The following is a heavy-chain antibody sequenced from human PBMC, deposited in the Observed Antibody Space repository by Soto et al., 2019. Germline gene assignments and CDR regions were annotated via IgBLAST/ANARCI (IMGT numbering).Heavy chain of an antibody. V-gene: IGHV2-5*02. CDR1: GFSLSTSGMG. J-gene: IGHJ4*02. D-gene: IGHD6-13*01. CDR3: AHYSSTSSFDY. Sequence: QITLKESGPTLVKPTQTFTLACTFSGFSLSTSGMGVGWIRQPPGKALEWLALIYWDDDKRYSPSLKSRLTITKNTSKKQVVLTMTNMGPVDTATYYCAHYSSTSSFDYWSQGTLVTVSS. CDR2: IYWDDDK.